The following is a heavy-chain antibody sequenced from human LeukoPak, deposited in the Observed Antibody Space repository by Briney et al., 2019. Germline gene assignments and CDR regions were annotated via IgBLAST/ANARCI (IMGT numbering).Heavy chain of an antibody. CDR1: GFTFSSYS. Sequence: GGSLRLSCAASGFTFSSYSMNWVRQAPGKGLEWVSYISSSSSTIYYADSVKGQFTISRDNAKNSLYLQMNSLRAEDTVVYYCARPRSSGYYWYFDYWGQGTLVTVSS. D-gene: IGHD3-22*01. CDR3: ARPRSSGYYWYFDY. J-gene: IGHJ4*02. CDR2: ISSSSSTI. V-gene: IGHV3-48*01.